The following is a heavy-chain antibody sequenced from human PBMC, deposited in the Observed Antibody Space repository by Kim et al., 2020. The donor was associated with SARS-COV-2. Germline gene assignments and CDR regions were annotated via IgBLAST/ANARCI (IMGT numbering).Heavy chain of an antibody. Sequence: GGSLRLSCAASGFTFSGYWVHWVRQVPGKGLVWVSRISGDGSVKHYADTVRGRFTISKDSTKNTISLQMNSLRVEDTAVYHCVKDRSEWQWGQGTLVSVSS. D-gene: IGHD3-3*01. CDR1: GFTFSGYW. V-gene: IGHV3-74*01. J-gene: IGHJ4*02. CDR3: VKDRSEWQ. CDR2: ISGDGSVK.